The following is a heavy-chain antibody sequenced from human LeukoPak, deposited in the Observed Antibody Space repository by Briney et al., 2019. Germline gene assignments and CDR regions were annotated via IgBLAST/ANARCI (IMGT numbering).Heavy chain of an antibody. CDR1: GVSVGSAGYY. Sequence: PSETLSLTCSVSGVSVGSAGYYWTWIRQPPGKGLEWIGYMYYTANSSYNPFLKSRVTMSLDPPQNEFSLRLTSVTAADTAVYYCARSQSQSGSYRYYFAYWGQGILVTVSS. D-gene: IGHD1-26*01. V-gene: IGHV4-61*08. J-gene: IGHJ4*02. CDR3: ARSQSQSGSYRYYFAY. CDR2: MYYTANS.